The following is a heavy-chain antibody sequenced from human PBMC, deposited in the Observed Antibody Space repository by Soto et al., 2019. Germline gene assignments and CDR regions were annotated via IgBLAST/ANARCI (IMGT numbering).Heavy chain of an antibody. J-gene: IGHJ4*02. CDR1: GYSFSSYD. Sequence: QVQLVQSGAEVKRPGASVKISCKASGYSFSSYDINWVRQATGQGLEWMGWMNPSNGKTGYAQKFQGRVTMTRNTSITTAYMELSSLRSEDTAVYYCARGRAFLWSGELFVYWGQGTLVTVSS. CDR2: MNPSNGKT. D-gene: IGHD3-10*01. CDR3: ARGRAFLWSGELFVY. V-gene: IGHV1-8*01.